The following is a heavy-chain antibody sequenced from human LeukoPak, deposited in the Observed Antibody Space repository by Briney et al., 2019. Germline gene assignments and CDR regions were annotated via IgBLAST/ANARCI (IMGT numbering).Heavy chain of an antibody. Sequence: SETLSLTCAVYGGSFSGYYWSWIRQPPGKGLEWIGEINHSGSTNYNPSLKSRVTISVDTSKNQFSLKLSSVTAADTAVYYCARGRPTDLDYWGQGTLVTVSS. CDR2: INHSGST. J-gene: IGHJ4*02. CDR3: ARGRPTDLDY. CDR1: GGSFSGYY. V-gene: IGHV4-34*01. D-gene: IGHD2-21*02.